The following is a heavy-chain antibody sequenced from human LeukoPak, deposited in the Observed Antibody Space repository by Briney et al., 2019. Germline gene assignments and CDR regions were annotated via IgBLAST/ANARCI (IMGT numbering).Heavy chain of an antibody. CDR1: GFTFSSYA. Sequence: SGGSLRLSCAVSGFTFSSYALSWVRQAPGKGLEWVSAIRDNGDKTDFADSVKGRFTISRDNSRNTVFLQMNTLRVEDTAIYYCAKTVTGQAWYFDLWGRGTLVTVSS. V-gene: IGHV3-23*01. CDR3: AKTVTGQAWYFDL. D-gene: IGHD1-20*01. J-gene: IGHJ2*01. CDR2: IRDNGDKT.